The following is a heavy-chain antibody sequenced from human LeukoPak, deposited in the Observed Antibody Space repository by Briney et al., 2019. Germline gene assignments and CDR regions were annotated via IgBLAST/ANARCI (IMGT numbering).Heavy chain of an antibody. CDR2: ISGRGGNT. CDR1: GFTFSRYA. V-gene: IGHV3-23*01. D-gene: IGHD2-2*01. J-gene: IGHJ6*02. CDR3: AKAVGYCSGTSCYGGVVYYYGMDA. Sequence: GGSLLLSCAASGFTFSRYAMSWVRPAPGKGLEWVSAISGRGGNTYYADSVKGRFTVSRDNSRNTLYLQMNSLRAEDTAVYYCAKAVGYCSGTSCYGGVVYYYGMDAWGQGTTVTVSS.